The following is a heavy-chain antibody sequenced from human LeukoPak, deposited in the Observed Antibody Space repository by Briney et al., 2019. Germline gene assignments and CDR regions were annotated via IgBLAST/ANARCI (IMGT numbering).Heavy chain of an antibody. D-gene: IGHD3-3*01. J-gene: IGHJ3*02. CDR1: GFTFSNAW. V-gene: IGHV3-11*01. CDR3: ARGVLEVITPFDAFDI. Sequence: GGSLRLSCAASGFTFSNAWMSWVRQAPGKGLEWVSYISSSGSTIYYADSVKGRFTISRDNSKNTLYLQMNSLRSEDTAVYYCARGVLEVITPFDAFDIWGQGTMVTVSS. CDR2: ISSSGSTI.